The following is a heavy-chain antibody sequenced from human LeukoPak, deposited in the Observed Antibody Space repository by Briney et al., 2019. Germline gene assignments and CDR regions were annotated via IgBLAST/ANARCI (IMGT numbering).Heavy chain of an antibody. CDR3: ARAALLYYYDSSGTGNAFDI. J-gene: IGHJ3*02. CDR2: IYTSGST. D-gene: IGHD3-22*01. V-gene: IGHV4-59*10. CDR1: GGSFSGYY. Sequence: PSETLSLTCAVYGGSFSGYYWSWIRLPPGKGLEWIGRIYTSGSTNYNPSLKSRVTISVDTSKNQFSLKLSSVTAADTAVYYCARAALLYYYDSSGTGNAFDIWGQGTMVTVSS.